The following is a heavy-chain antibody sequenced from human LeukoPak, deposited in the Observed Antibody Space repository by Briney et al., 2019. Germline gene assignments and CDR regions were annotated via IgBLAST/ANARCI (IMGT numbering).Heavy chain of an antibody. CDR1: GGTFSSYA. J-gene: IGHJ5*02. Sequence: ASVKVSCKASGGTFSSYAISWVRQAPGQGLEWMERIIPILGIANYAQKFQGRVTITADKSTSTAYMELSSLRSEDTAVYYCARDTWMVRGVSNWFDPWGRGTLVTVSS. V-gene: IGHV1-69*04. D-gene: IGHD3-10*01. CDR3: ARDTWMVRGVSNWFDP. CDR2: IIPILGIA.